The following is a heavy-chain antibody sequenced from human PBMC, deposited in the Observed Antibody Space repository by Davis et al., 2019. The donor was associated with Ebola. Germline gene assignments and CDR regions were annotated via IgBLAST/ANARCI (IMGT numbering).Heavy chain of an antibody. J-gene: IGHJ5*02. CDR3: ASGLSSDFDP. Sequence: GESLKISCKGSGYSFTSYWISWVRQMPGKGLEWMGRIDPSDSYTNYSPSFQGHVTISADKSISTAYLQWSSLKASDTAMYYCASGLSSDFDPWGQGTLVTVSS. CDR1: GYSFTSYW. CDR2: IDPSDSYT. D-gene: IGHD3-16*02. V-gene: IGHV5-10-1*01.